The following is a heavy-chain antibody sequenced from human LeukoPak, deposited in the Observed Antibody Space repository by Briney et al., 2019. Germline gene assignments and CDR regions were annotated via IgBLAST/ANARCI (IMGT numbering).Heavy chain of an antibody. D-gene: IGHD3-3*01. Sequence: TGGSLRLSCAASGFTFSSYSMNWVRQAPGKGLEWVSSISSSSSYIYYADSVKGRFTISRDNAKNSLYLQMNSLKTEDTAVYYCTTDSAAGLEWLGLGSFDHWGQGTLVTVSS. CDR3: TTDSAAGLEWLGLGSFDH. CDR2: ISSSSSYI. CDR1: GFTFSSYS. V-gene: IGHV3-21*03. J-gene: IGHJ4*02.